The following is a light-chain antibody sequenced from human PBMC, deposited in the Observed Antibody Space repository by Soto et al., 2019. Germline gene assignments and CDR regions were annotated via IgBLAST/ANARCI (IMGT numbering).Light chain of an antibody. Sequence: DFQMTQSPSTLSASVGDRVTITCRASQNINRWLAWYQQKPGKAPKILIYNADTLESGVPSRFSGSGYGTEFILTISSLQPDDFATYYCQQFSLYWAFGQGTKVDIK. CDR3: QQFSLYWA. CDR1: QNINRW. J-gene: IGKJ1*01. V-gene: IGKV1-5*01. CDR2: NAD.